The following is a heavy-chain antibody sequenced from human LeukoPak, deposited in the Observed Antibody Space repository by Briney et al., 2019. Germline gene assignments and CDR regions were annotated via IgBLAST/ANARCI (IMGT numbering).Heavy chain of an antibody. CDR2: INSDGSST. D-gene: IGHD3-10*01. J-gene: IGHJ3*02. V-gene: IGHV3-74*01. CDR1: GFTFSSYW. CDR3: GRAGKTGAAAFDI. Sequence: GGSLRLSCAASGFTFSSYWMHWVRQAPGKGLVWVSRINSDGSSTNYADSVKGRFTISRDNTKNTLYLQMNSLRAEDTAVYYCGRAGKTGAAAFDIWGQGTMVTVSS.